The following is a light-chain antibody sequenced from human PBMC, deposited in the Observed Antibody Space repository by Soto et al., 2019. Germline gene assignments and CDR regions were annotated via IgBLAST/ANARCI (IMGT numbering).Light chain of an antibody. CDR3: QQRSNWPPT. CDR1: QSVSSY. Sequence: EIVLTQSPATLSLSPGERATLSCRASQSVSSYLAWYQQKPGQAPRLLIYDASNRATRIPARFSGSGSGTDFTLTISSLEPEDFAVYYCQQRSNWPPTFGPWTKVDIK. CDR2: DAS. V-gene: IGKV3-11*01. J-gene: IGKJ3*01.